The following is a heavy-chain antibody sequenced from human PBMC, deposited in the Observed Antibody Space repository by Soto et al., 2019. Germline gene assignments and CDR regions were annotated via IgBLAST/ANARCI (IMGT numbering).Heavy chain of an antibody. CDR1: GFTFDDYA. CDR2: ISWNSAII. V-gene: IGHV3-9*01. J-gene: IGHJ3*02. Sequence: EVQLVESGGGLVQPGRSLRLSCAASGFTFDDYAMHWVRQAPGKGLEWVSGISWNSAIIAFADSVKGRFTISRDSAKNSLFLQMNSLRAEDTALYYCAKDREYHSSSKGSAFDIWGQGTMVTVSS. D-gene: IGHD6-6*01. CDR3: AKDREYHSSSKGSAFDI.